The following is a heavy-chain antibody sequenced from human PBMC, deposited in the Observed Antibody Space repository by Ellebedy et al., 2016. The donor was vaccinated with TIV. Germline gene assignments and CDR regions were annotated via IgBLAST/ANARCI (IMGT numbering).Heavy chain of an antibody. J-gene: IGHJ4*02. V-gene: IGHV3-15*01. CDR1: GFTFSNAW. CDR2: IKSKTDGGAA. Sequence: GGSLRVSCAASGFTFSNAWMSWVRQAPGKGLEWVGRIKSKTDGGAADYAAPVKGRFTISRDDSKNTLYLQMNSLKTEDTAVYFCTTVYRYNYDSVWGQGTLVTVSS. CDR3: TTVYRYNYDSV. D-gene: IGHD5-18*01.